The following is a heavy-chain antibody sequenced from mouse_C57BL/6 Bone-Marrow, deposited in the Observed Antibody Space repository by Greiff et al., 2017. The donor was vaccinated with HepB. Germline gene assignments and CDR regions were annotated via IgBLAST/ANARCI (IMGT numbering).Heavy chain of an antibody. CDR3: ARGPYYYGSSYGGAMDY. CDR2: IDPANGNT. Sequence: EVQLQQSVAELVRPGASVKLSCTASGFNIKNTYMHWVKQRPEQGLEWIGRIDPANGNTKYAPKFQGKATITADTSSNTAYLQLSSLTSEDTAIYYCARGPYYYGSSYGGAMDYWGQGTSVTVSS. D-gene: IGHD1-1*01. J-gene: IGHJ4*01. CDR1: GFNIKNTY. V-gene: IGHV14-3*01.